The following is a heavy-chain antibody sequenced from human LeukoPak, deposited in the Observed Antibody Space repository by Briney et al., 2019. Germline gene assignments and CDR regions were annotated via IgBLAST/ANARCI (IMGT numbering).Heavy chain of an antibody. CDR3: ARSMRSYSFGY. D-gene: IGHD1-26*01. CDR1: GYTFTGYY. V-gene: IGHV1-2*02. CDR2: INPNSGGT. Sequence: ASVKVSCKASGYTFTGYYMHWVRQAPGQGLEWRGWINPNSGGTNYAQKFQGRVTITRNTSISTAYMELSSLRSEDTAVYYCARSMRSYSFGYWGQGTLVTVSS. J-gene: IGHJ4*02.